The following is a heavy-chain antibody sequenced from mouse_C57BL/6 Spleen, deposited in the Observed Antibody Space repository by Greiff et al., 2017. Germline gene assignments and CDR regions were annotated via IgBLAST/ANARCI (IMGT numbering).Heavy chain of an antibody. V-gene: IGHV5-2*01. CDR1: EYEFPSHD. D-gene: IGHD2-4*01. CDR2: INSDGGST. Sequence: EVNLVESGGGLVQPGESLKLSCESNEYEFPSHDMSWVRKTPEKRLELVAAINSDGGSTYYPDTMERRFIISRDNTKKTLYLQMSSLRSEDTALYYCARRGSTMITTDWYFDVWGTGTTVTVSS. J-gene: IGHJ1*03. CDR3: ARRGSTMITTDWYFDV.